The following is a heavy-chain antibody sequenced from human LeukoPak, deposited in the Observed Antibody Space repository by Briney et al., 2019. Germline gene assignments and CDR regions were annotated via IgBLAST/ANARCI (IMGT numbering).Heavy chain of an antibody. J-gene: IGHJ6*03. CDR3: ARDGGIVVVPAAISSYYYYMDV. CDR1: GGTFSSYV. Sequence: SVKVSCKASGGTFSSYVISWVRQAPGQGLEWMGRIIPIFGTASYAQKFQGRVTITTDESTSTAYMELSSLRSEDTAVYYCARDGGIVVVPAAISSYYYYMDVWGKGTTVTVSS. D-gene: IGHD2-2*01. V-gene: IGHV1-69*05. CDR2: IIPIFGTA.